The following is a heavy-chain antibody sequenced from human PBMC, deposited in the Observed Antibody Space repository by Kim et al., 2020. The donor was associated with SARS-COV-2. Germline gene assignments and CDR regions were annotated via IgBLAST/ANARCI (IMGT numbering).Heavy chain of an antibody. J-gene: IGHJ3*02. CDR3: ARDPKHSYCSSTSCYMGPIDI. CDR2: IYYSGST. CDR1: GGSISSGDYY. D-gene: IGHD2-2*02. Sequence: SETLSLTCTVSGGSISSGDYYWSWIRQPPGKGLEWIGYIYYSGSTYYNPSLKSRVTISVDTSKNQFSLKLSSVTAADTAVYYCARDPKHSYCSSTSCYMGPIDIWGQGTMVTVSS. V-gene: IGHV4-30-4*01.